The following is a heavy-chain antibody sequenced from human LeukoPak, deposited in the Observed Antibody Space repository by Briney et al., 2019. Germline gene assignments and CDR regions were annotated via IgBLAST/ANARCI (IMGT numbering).Heavy chain of an antibody. D-gene: IGHD2-2*02. CDR2: IYYSGST. CDR3: PRIVPTPIYFDH. J-gene: IGHJ4*02. Sequence: PSQTLSLTHTVTHRSIINTYYYSSSIRHPPINGLHWIAYIYYSGSTYYNPSLKSRVTISVDTSKTQSSLNMSSVTAAATAVYYCPRIVPTPIYFDHWGKRTLVPVSS. V-gene: IGHV4-30-4*01. CDR1: HRSIINTYYY.